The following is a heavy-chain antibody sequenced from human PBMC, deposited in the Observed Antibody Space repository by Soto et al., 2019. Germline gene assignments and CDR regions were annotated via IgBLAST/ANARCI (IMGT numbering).Heavy chain of an antibody. J-gene: IGHJ3*02. V-gene: IGHV1-8*01. CDR1: GYTFTSYD. CDR2: MNPNSGNT. D-gene: IGHD1-26*01. Sequence: QVQLVQSGAEVKKPGSSVKVSCKTSGYTFTSYDINWVRQATGQGLEWMGWMNPNSGNTAYAQKFQGRVTMTRNTSISTAYMELSSLRSEDTTVSYCASERSSGAFDIWGQWTMVTVSS. CDR3: ASERSSGAFDI.